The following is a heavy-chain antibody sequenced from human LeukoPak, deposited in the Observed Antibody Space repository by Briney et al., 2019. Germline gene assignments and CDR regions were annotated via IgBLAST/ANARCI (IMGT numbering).Heavy chain of an antibody. J-gene: IGHJ4*02. D-gene: IGHD3-10*01. Sequence: ASVKVSCKASGYTFTGYYTHWVRQAPGQGLEWMGWINPNSGGTNYAQKFQGRVTMTRDTSISTAYMELSRLRSDDTAVYYCARDATMVRGVMPFDYWGQGTLVTVSS. V-gene: IGHV1-2*02. CDR1: GYTFTGYY. CDR3: ARDATMVRGVMPFDY. CDR2: INPNSGGT.